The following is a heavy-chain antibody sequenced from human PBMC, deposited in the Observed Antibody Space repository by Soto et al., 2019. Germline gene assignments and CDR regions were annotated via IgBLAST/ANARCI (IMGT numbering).Heavy chain of an antibody. CDR2: ITISVETI. CDR3: ARDLEYYGSGSPDAFDT. CDR1: GFTFSEYN. Sequence: WGSLRLSCEASGFTFSEYNMNWVRQAPGKGLECVAYITISVETIEYADSVEGRFTISRDNAENSLYLQMTSLRDEDTAVYYCARDLEYYGSGSPDAFDTWGNGKMVTV. V-gene: IGHV3-48*02. J-gene: IGHJ3*02. D-gene: IGHD3-10*01.